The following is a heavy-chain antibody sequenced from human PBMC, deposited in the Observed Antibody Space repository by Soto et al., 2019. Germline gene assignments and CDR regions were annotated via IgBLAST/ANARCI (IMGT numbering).Heavy chain of an antibody. CDR1: GFTFSSYA. CDR2: ISYDGSNK. V-gene: IGHV3-30-3*01. D-gene: IGHD5-12*01. J-gene: IGHJ6*02. CDR3: AIEQWLRQNPQERYYYYYYGMDV. Sequence: GGSLRLSCAASGFTFSSYAMHWVRQAPGKGLEWVAVISYDGSNKYYADSVKGRFTISRDNSKNTLYLQMNSLRAEDTAVYYCAIEQWLRQNPQERYYYYYYGMDVWGQGTTVTVSS.